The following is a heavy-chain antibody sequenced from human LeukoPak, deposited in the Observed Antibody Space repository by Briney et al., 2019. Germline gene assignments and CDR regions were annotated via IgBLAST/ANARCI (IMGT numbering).Heavy chain of an antibody. Sequence: ASVKVSCKASGYTFTGYYMHWVRQAPGQGLEWMGWINPNSGGTNYAQKFQGRVTMTRNTSISTAYMELSSLRSEDTAIYYCARGPGSPDRYMDVWGKGTTVTVSS. D-gene: IGHD1-14*01. CDR1: GYTFTGYY. CDR3: ARGPGSPDRYMDV. J-gene: IGHJ6*03. CDR2: INPNSGGT. V-gene: IGHV1-2*02.